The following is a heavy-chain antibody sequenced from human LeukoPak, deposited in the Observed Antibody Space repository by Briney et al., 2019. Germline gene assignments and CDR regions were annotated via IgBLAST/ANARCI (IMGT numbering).Heavy chain of an antibody. CDR1: GFTFSSYG. J-gene: IGHJ4*02. Sequence: GGSLRLSCAASGFTFSSYGMHWVRQAPGKGLEGVAVILYDGGGKFSADSVKGRFTTSRDNSKNTLYLQMSSLRAEDTAVYYCAKEGTAMVGSYFDYWGQGALVTVSS. CDR3: AKEGTAMVGSYFDY. D-gene: IGHD5-18*01. CDR2: ILYDGGGK. V-gene: IGHV3-30*18.